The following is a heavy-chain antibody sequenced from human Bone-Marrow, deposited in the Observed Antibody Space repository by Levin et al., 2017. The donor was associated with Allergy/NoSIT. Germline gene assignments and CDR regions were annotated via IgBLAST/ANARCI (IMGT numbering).Heavy chain of an antibody. Sequence: SQTLSLTCTVSGDSIRDSEHYWSWIRQSPGKGLEWIGYIYVSGDTNYNPSLKSRLTISVDTSKNQFSLKLRSVTAADTAVYYCARFNQYVVVTTATPEFHYYGMDVWGQGTTVIVSS. CDR2: IYVSGDT. CDR3: ARFNQYVVVTTATPEFHYYGMDV. D-gene: IGHD2-21*02. V-gene: IGHV4-30-4*01. J-gene: IGHJ6*02. CDR1: GDSIRDSEHY.